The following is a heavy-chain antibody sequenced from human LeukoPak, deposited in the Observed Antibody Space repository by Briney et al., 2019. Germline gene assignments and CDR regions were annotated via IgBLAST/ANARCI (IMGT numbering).Heavy chain of an antibody. CDR3: ARDVVVVAAPSGAFDI. D-gene: IGHD2-15*01. J-gene: IGHJ3*02. CDR1: GGTFSSYA. V-gene: IGHV1-69*13. CDR2: IIPIFGTA. Sequence: APVKVSCKASGGTFSSYAISWVRQAPGQGLEWMGGIIPIFGTANYAQKFQGRVTITADESTSTAYMELSSLRSEDTAVYYCARDVVVVAAPSGAFDIWGQGTMVTVSS.